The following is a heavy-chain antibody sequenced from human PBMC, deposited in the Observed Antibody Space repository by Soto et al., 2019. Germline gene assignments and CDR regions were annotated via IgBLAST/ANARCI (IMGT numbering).Heavy chain of an antibody. V-gene: IGHV3-33*01. CDR3: ARDRTYVWGSYRYIGAFDI. Sequence: SLRLSCAVPGGIFHGYGMHWVRQAPGKGLEWVAIIRFDGSNEEYADSVKGRFTISRDNAKNTLYLQMNSLRDEDTAVYYCARDRTYVWGSYRYIGAFDIWGQGTMVNVSS. CDR2: IRFDGSNE. CDR1: GGIFHGYG. D-gene: IGHD3-16*02. J-gene: IGHJ3*02.